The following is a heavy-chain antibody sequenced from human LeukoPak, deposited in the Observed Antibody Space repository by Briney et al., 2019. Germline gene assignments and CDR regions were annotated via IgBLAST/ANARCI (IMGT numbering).Heavy chain of an antibody. V-gene: IGHV1-8*01. D-gene: IGHD7-27*01. J-gene: IGHJ4*02. CDR1: GYTFSSYA. CDR2: ISVYSGNT. CDR3: ARDNTNWGLDLDY. Sequence: ASVKVSCKASGYTFSSYAISWVRQAPGQGLEWMGWISVYSGNTQYAQKFQGRVTITRNTSISTAYMELSSLRSEDTAVYYCARDNTNWGLDLDYWGQGTLVTVSS.